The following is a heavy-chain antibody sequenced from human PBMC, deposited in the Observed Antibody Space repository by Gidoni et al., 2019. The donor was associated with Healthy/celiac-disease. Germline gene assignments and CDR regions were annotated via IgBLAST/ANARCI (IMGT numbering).Heavy chain of an antibody. CDR3: ARDVLHPYGYFED. V-gene: IGHV3-7*01. CDR1: GFTFSSYW. D-gene: IGHD5-18*01. CDR2: IKQDGSEK. Sequence: EVQLVESGGGLVQPGGSLRLSCAASGFTFSSYWMSWVRQAPGKGLEWVANIKQDGSEKYYVDSVKGRFTISRDNAKNSLYLQMNSLRAEDTAVYYCARDVLHPYGYFEDWGQGTLVTVSS. J-gene: IGHJ4*02.